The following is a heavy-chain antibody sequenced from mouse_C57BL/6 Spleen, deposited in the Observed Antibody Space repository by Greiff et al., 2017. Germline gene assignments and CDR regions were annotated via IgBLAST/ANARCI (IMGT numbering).Heavy chain of an antibody. D-gene: IGHD3-2*02. CDR2: IDPSDSGT. CDR1: GYTFTSYW. V-gene: IGHV1-52*01. J-gene: IGHJ2*01. Sequence: QVQLQQPGAELVRPGSSVKLSCKASGYTFTSYWMHWVKQRPIQGLEWIGNIDPSDSGTHYNQKFKDKATLTVDKSSSTAYMQLSSLTSEDSAVYYCARSAAQVNYFDDWGQGTTLSVSS. CDR3: ARSAAQVNYFDD.